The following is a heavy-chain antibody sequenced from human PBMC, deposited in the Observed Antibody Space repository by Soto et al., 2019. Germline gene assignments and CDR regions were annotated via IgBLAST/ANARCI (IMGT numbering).Heavy chain of an antibody. CDR2: INNKAYGGTT. Sequence: EVQLVESGGGLVKPGGSLRVSCVASGFIFGDAWMNWVRQAPGKGLEWVGRINNKAYGGTTDYAAPVKGRFTISRDDSINTLSLQMNSLTTEDTAVYYCTTDEPAYGGNSGVGYWGQGTLVTVSS. CDR3: TTDEPAYGGNSGVGY. V-gene: IGHV3-15*07. CDR1: GFIFGDAW. D-gene: IGHD4-17*01. J-gene: IGHJ4*02.